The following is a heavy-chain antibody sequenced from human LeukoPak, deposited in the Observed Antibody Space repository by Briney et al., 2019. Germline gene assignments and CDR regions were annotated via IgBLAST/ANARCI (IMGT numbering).Heavy chain of an antibody. D-gene: IGHD3-3*01. Sequence: GGSLRLSCAASGFTFSNSWMTWVRQAPGRGLERVANIKEDGSDKQYVDSVRGRFTISRDNAKNSVSLQMDGLRAEDTAVYYCARDFIGFWPPYYMDVWGKGTTVTVSS. CDR1: GFTFSNSW. CDR2: IKEDGSDK. CDR3: ARDFIGFWPPYYMDV. V-gene: IGHV3-7*01. J-gene: IGHJ6*03.